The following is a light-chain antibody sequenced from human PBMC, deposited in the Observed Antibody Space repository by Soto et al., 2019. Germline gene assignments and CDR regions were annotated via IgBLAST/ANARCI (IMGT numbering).Light chain of an antibody. V-gene: IGLV1-40*01. J-gene: IGLJ3*02. CDR2: GNS. Sequence: QSALTQPPSVSGAPGQRVTISCTGGSSNIGAGYDVHWYQQLPGTAPKLLIYGNSNRPSGVPDRFSGSKSGTSASLAITGLQAEDEADYYCQSYDSSLSGVFGGGTKVTVL. CDR1: SSNIGAGYD. CDR3: QSYDSSLSGV.